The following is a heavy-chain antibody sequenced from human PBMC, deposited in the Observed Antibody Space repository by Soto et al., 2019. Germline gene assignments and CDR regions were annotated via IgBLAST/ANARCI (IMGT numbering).Heavy chain of an antibody. CDR2: ISGSGGST. CDR3: AKGVAGVLYYYMDV. CDR1: GFTFSSYA. V-gene: IGHV3-23*01. Sequence: GGSLRLSCAASGFTFSSYAMSWVRQAPGKGLEWVSAISGSGGSTYYADSVKGRFTISRDNSKNTLYLQMNSLRAEDTAVYYCAKGVAGVLYYYMDVWGKGTTVTVSS. J-gene: IGHJ6*03. D-gene: IGHD2-15*01.